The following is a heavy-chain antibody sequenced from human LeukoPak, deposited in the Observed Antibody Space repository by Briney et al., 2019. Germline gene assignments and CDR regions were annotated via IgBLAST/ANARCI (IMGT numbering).Heavy chain of an antibody. D-gene: IGHD3-22*01. V-gene: IGHV1-69*13. CDR2: IIPIFGTA. Sequence: SVKVSCKASGGTFISYAISWVRQAPGQGLEWMGGIIPIFGTANYAQKFQGRVTITADESTSTAYMELSSLRSEDTAVYYCARADSSGSPFDYWGQGTLVTVS. CDR1: GGTFISYA. J-gene: IGHJ4*02. CDR3: ARADSSGSPFDY.